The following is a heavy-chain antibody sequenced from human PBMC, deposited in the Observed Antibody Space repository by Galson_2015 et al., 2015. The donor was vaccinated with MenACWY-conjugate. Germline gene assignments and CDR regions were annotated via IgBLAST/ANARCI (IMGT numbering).Heavy chain of an antibody. CDR3: ARDNNWSFDS. J-gene: IGHJ4*02. CDR2: IKADGSFS. V-gene: IGHV3-74*01. CDR1: GFTFNNYW. D-gene: IGHD1-1*01. Sequence: SLRLSCAASGFTFNNYWMHWVRQPPGKGLEWISYIKADGSFSSYADSVKGRFTISTDNAKNMVYLQMDGLEDEDTAVYFCARDNNWSFDSWGQGTLVTVSS.